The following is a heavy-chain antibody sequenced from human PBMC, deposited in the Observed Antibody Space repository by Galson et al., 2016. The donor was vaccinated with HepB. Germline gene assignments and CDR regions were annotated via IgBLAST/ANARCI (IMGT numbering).Heavy chain of an antibody. Sequence: SLRLSCAAAGFTLRSYGVHRVRKAPGKGLEWVAFTWSDGSNKNYADSVKGRFTISRDNAKNSLYLQMNSLIAEDTAVYYCARGDIVGAIFDYWGQGTLVTVSS. J-gene: IGHJ4*02. V-gene: IGHV3-33*01. CDR2: TWSDGSNK. CDR3: ARGDIVGAIFDY. D-gene: IGHD1-26*01. CDR1: GFTLRSYG.